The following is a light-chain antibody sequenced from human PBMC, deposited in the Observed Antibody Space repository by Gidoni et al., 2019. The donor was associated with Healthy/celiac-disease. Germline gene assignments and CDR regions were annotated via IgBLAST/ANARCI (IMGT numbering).Light chain of an antibody. CDR1: QSISSY. V-gene: IGKV1-39*01. Sequence: DIQMTQDPSSLSAAVGDRGTITCRASQSISSYLNWYQQKPGKAPKLLIYAASSLQSGVPSSFSGSGSGTDFTLTISSLPPEDFATYYCPQSYSTLPLTFGGGTKVEIK. J-gene: IGKJ4*01. CDR2: AAS. CDR3: PQSYSTLPLT.